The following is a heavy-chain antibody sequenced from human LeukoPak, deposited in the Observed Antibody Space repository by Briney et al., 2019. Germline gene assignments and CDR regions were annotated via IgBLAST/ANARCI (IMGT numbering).Heavy chain of an antibody. CDR3: ARWDSEIPGRGSYEDY. D-gene: IGHD1-26*01. Sequence: GESLKISCKGSGYSFTSYWIGWVRQMPGKGLEWMGIIYPGDSDTRYSPSFQGQVTISADKSISTAYLQWSSLKASDTAMYYCARWDSEIPGRGSYEDYWGQGTLVTVSS. CDR2: IYPGDSDT. J-gene: IGHJ4*02. V-gene: IGHV5-51*01. CDR1: GYSFTSYW.